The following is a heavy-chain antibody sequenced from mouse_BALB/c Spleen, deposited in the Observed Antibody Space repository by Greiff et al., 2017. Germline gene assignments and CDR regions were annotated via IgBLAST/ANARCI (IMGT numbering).Heavy chain of an antibody. CDR3: ARYGSSHLYFDY. CDR2: IYPGSGNT. V-gene: IGHV1-77*01. CDR1: GYTFTDYY. Sequence: VQLQQSGAELARPGASVKLSCKASGYTFTDYYINWVKQRTGQGLEWIGEIYPGSGNTYYNEKFKGKATLTADKSSSTAYMQLSSLTSEDSAVYYCARYGSSHLYFDYWGQGTTLTVSS. D-gene: IGHD1-1*01. J-gene: IGHJ2*01.